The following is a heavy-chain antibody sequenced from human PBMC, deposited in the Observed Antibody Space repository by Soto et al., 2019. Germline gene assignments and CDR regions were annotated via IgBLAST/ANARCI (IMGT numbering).Heavy chain of an antibody. Sequence: GALRLSCAASGFTVSSNYMGWVRQAPGKGLERVSVIYSGGSTYYADSVRGRFTISRDNSKNTLYLQMNSLRAEDTAVYYCARSPFIYYDSSGYGPGAFDIWGQGTMVTVSS. V-gene: IGHV3-53*01. D-gene: IGHD3-22*01. CDR3: ARSPFIYYDSSGYGPGAFDI. CDR2: IYSGGST. J-gene: IGHJ3*02. CDR1: GFTVSSNY.